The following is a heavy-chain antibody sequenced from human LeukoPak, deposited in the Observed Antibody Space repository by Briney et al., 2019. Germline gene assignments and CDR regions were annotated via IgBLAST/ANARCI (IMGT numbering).Heavy chain of an antibody. V-gene: IGHV1-18*01. CDR2: IIPINGNT. CDR3: AKEDSSGWFDY. D-gene: IGHD6-25*01. J-gene: IGHJ4*02. CDR1: GYTFTSYA. Sequence: ASVKVSCKASGYTFTSYAISWVRQAPGQGLEWMGWIIPINGNTNYAQKLQGRVTMTTDESTNTAYMELRSLRSEATAVYYCAKEDSSGWFDYWGEGTLVTVSS.